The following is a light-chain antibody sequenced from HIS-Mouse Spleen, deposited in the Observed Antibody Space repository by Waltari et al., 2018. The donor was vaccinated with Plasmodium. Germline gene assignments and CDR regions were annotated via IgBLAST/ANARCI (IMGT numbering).Light chain of an antibody. Sequence: DIQVTQSPSTLSPSVGDRVTITCRASQSISSWLAWNQQKPGKAPKLLIYTAYSLESGSPSRFSGSGAGTEVTLTISSLQPDDFATYYCQKYNSYSWTFGQGTKVELK. V-gene: IGKV1-5*03. CDR3: QKYNSYSWT. J-gene: IGKJ1*01. CDR2: TAY. CDR1: QSISSW.